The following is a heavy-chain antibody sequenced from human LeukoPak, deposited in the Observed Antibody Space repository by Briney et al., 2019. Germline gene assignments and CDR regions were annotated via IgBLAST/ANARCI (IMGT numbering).Heavy chain of an antibody. Sequence: GESLQISCKGSGSRFTSYWIGWVRQMPGKGLEWMGIIYPGDSDTRYSPSFQGQVTISADKSISTAYLQWSSLKASDTAMYYCARHRLRSSSPNDAFDIWGQGTMVTVSS. CDR2: IYPGDSDT. J-gene: IGHJ3*02. V-gene: IGHV5-51*01. D-gene: IGHD6-6*01. CDR3: ARHRLRSSSPNDAFDI. CDR1: GSRFTSYW.